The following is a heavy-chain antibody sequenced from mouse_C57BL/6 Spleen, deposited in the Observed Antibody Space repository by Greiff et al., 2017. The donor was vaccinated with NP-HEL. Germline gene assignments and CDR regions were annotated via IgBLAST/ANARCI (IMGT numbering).Heavy chain of an antibody. D-gene: IGHD1-1*01. V-gene: IGHV1-4*01. CDR3: ARSGPNYYGSSPWYFDV. J-gene: IGHJ1*03. CDR1: GYTFTSYT. Sequence: QVQLQQSGAELARPGASVKMSCKASGYTFTSYTMHWVKQRPGQGLEWIGYINPSSGYTKYNQKFKDKATLTADKSSSTAYMQLSSLTSEDSAVEYCARSGPNYYGSSPWYFDVWGTGTTVTVSS. CDR2: INPSSGYT.